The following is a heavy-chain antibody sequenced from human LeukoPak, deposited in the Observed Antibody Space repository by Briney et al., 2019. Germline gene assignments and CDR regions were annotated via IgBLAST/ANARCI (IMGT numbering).Heavy chain of an antibody. CDR3: AKEDSDSSGFFDY. CDR1: RFSFSNYG. V-gene: IGHV3-23*01. J-gene: IGHJ4*02. Sequence: GGSLRLSCVASRFSFSNYGMSWVRQGPGKGLEWVSAISFSGGRIFYADSVKGRFTISRDNSKSTLYLQMNSLRAEDTAAYFCAKEDSDSSGFFDYWGQGTLVPVSS. CDR2: ISFSGGRI. D-gene: IGHD3-22*01.